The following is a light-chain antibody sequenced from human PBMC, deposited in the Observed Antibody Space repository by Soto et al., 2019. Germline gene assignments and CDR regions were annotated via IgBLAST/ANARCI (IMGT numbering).Light chain of an antibody. CDR3: QHYGSSPTT. CDR2: GVS. J-gene: IGKJ1*01. V-gene: IGKV3-20*01. Sequence: EIVLTQSPGTLSLSPGERATLTCRASQSVRSSYLAWYQQKPGQAPRLLIYGVSSRATGTPDRFSGSGSGTDFTLTISRLEPEDFAVYYCQHYGSSPTTFGQGTKVDIK. CDR1: QSVRSSY.